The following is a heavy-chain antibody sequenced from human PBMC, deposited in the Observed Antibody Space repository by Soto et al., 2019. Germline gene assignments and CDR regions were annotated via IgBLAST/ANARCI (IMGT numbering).Heavy chain of an antibody. CDR3: ARDSAPPLRGYYYDSSGPSAAFDI. Sequence: VQLVESGGGVVQPGRSLRLSCAASGFTFSSYAMHWVRQAPGKGLEWVAVISYDGSNKYYADSVKGRFTISRDNSKNTLYLQMNSLRAEDTAVYYCARDSAPPLRGYYYDSSGPSAAFDIWGQGTMVTVSS. CDR1: GFTFSSYA. J-gene: IGHJ3*02. D-gene: IGHD3-22*01. CDR2: ISYDGSNK. V-gene: IGHV3-30-3*01.